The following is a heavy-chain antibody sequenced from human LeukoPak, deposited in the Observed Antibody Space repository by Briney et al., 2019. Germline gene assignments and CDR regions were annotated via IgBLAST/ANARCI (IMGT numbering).Heavy chain of an antibody. J-gene: IGHJ5*02. CDR1: GYSFTYYW. Sequence: GESLKISCKASGYSFTYYWIAWVRQMPVKGLEWMGIIYPYDSHTRYSPSFQGQVTISADKSISTAYLQWSSLKASDTAMYYCARLPDSGADLTWFDPWGQGTLVTVSS. CDR3: ARLPDSGADLTWFDP. D-gene: IGHD3-10*01. CDR2: IYPYDSHT. V-gene: IGHV5-51*01.